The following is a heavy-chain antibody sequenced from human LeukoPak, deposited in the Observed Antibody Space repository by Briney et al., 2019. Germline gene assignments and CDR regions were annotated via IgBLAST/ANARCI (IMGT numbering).Heavy chain of an antibody. CDR1: GFTFNTYW. D-gene: IGHD1-26*01. Sequence: GGSLRLSCAASGFTFNTYWMHWVRHAPGKGLEWVSVIYTGDTTYYADSVKGRFTISRDNSKNTLYLQMNSLRAEDTAVYYCARPAGGSFDIWGQGTMVTVSS. CDR2: IYTGDTT. CDR3: ARPAGGSFDI. V-gene: IGHV3-53*01. J-gene: IGHJ3*02.